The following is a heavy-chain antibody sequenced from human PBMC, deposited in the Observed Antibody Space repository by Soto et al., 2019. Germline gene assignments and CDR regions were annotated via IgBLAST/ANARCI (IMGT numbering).Heavy chain of an antibody. CDR2: ISSSGSTI. V-gene: IGHV3-11*01. Sequence: SGKGLEWVSYISSSGSTIYYADSVKGRFTISRDNAKNSLHLQMNSLRAEDTAVYFFFQAEDGIRDVRSVSAFLLNRSSDL. J-gene: IGHJ2*01. D-gene: IGHD3-10*02. CDR3: FQAEDGIRDVRSVSAFLLNRSSDL.